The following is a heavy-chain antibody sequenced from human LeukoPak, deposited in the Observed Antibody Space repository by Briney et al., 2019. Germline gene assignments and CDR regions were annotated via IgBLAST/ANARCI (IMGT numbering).Heavy chain of an antibody. D-gene: IGHD5-18*01. V-gene: IGHV3-53*01. J-gene: IGHJ6*02. CDR2: IYSGGST. CDR1: GFTVSSNY. CDR3: ASDRVDTAMDYHYYYGMDV. Sequence: PGGSLRLSCAASGFTVSSNYMSWVRQAPGKGLEWVSVIYSGGSTYYADSVKGRFTISRDNSKNTLYLQMNSLRAEHTAVYYFASDRVDTAMDYHYYYGMDVWAQGPTVTVSS.